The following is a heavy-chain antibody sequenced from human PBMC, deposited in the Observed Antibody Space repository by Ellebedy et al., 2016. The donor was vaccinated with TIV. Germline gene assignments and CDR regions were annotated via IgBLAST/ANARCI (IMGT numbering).Heavy chain of an antibody. D-gene: IGHD5-24*01. CDR2: MWYDGSHI. Sequence: GGSLRLSCAGSGFTFSSYGMHWVRQAPGKGLEWVAYMWYDGSHINYADSVKGRFTISRDNSKNTLYLQMNSLRSDDTAMYFCARVASPREMATTHLDHWGQGTLVTVSS. V-gene: IGHV3-30*02. CDR1: GFTFSSYG. J-gene: IGHJ4*02. CDR3: ARVASPREMATTHLDH.